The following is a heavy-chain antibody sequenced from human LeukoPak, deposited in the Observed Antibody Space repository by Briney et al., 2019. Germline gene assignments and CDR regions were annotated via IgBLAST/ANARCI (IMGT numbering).Heavy chain of an antibody. CDR3: ARGYSSSWLGYFDY. CDR2: VSSDGSIK. J-gene: IGHJ4*02. V-gene: IGHV3-30*03. Sequence: GGSLRLSCPASGFTFSSYGIHWVRQPPGKGLEWVAVVSSDGSIKYYADSVKGRFTISRDTSKNTAYLQMNSLGAEDTAFYYCARGYSSSWLGYFDYWGQGTLVTVSS. CDR1: GFTFSSYG. D-gene: IGHD6-13*01.